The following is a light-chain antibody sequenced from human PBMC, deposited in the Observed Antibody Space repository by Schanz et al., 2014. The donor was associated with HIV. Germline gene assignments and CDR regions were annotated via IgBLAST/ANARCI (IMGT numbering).Light chain of an antibody. V-gene: IGKV1-39*01. J-gene: IGKJ2*01. CDR2: GTS. CDR1: QGIGNY. CDR3: QQSYKTPYT. Sequence: DIQVTQSPSSLSASVGDRVTITCRPSQGIGNYLNWYQQQPGKAPKLLISGTSSLQRGVPLTFSGSGSGTHFALTISDLRPEDFATYYCQQSYKTPYTFGQGTKLQI.